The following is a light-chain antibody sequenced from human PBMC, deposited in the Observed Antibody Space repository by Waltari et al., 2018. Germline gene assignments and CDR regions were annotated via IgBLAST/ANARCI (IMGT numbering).Light chain of an antibody. CDR1: QSIMSW. V-gene: IGKV1-5*03. Sequence: DVQMPQSPSTLSASVGDTVSITCRASQSIMSWLAWYQQKAGKAPKFLISKASTLESGVPSRFSGSESGTEFTLTISNLQPDDFATYYCQQYNTDYTFGQGTILEIK. CDR3: QQYNTDYT. J-gene: IGKJ2*01. CDR2: KAS.